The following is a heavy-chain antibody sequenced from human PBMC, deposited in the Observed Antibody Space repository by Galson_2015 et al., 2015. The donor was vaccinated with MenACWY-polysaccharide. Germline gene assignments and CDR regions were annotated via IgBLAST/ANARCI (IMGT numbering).Heavy chain of an antibody. J-gene: IGHJ5*02. D-gene: IGHD3-22*01. CDR2: ISGSGGST. V-gene: IGHV3-23*01. CDR3: AKKSWKRITMIVVVLNWFDP. CDR1: GFTFSSYA. Sequence: SLRLSCAASGFTFSSYAMSWVRQAPGKGLEWVSAISGSGGSTYYADSVKGRFTISRDNSKNTLYLQMNSLRAEDTAVYYCAKKSWKRITMIVVVLNWFDPWGQGTLVTASS.